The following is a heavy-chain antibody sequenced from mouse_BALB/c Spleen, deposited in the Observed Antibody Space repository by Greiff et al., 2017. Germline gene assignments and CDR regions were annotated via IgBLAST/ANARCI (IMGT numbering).Heavy chain of an antibody. CDR1: GFTFSDYY. CDR2: ISDGGSYT. D-gene: IGHD2-1*01. V-gene: IGHV5-4*02. CDR3: ARDYGNQGGFAY. Sequence: EVMLVESGGGLVKPGGSLKLSCAASGFTFSDYYMYWVRQTPEKRLEWVATISDGGSYTYYPDSVKGRFTISRDNAKNNLYLQMSSLKSEDTAMYYCARDYGNQGGFAYWGQGTLVTVSA. J-gene: IGHJ3*01.